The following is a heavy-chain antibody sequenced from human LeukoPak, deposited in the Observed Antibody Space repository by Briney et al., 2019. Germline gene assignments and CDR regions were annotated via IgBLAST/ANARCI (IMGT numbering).Heavy chain of an antibody. CDR1: GFTFDDSA. D-gene: IGHD5/OR15-5a*01. CDR2: LSWNSGSI. Sequence: GRSLRLSCAASGFTFDDSAMHWVRQAPGKGLEWVSGLSWNSGSIGYADSVKGRFTISRDNAKNSLYLQMNSLRAEDTALYYCAKSEMSQIVLSAFDIGGQGPMVTVPS. V-gene: IGHV3-9*01. J-gene: IGHJ3*02. CDR3: AKSEMSQIVLSAFDI.